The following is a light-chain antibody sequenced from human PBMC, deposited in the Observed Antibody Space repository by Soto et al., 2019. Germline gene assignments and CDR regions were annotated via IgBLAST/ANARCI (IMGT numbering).Light chain of an antibody. CDR1: NSGSKS. CDR3: QVWDSSSDLVV. Sequence: SYDLTQPPSVSVAPGQTARITCGGNNSGSKSVHWYQQKPGQAPVLVVYDDSDRPSGIPERFSGSNSGNTATLTISRVEAGDEADYYCQVWDSSSDLVVFGGGTKLTVL. J-gene: IGLJ2*01. V-gene: IGLV3-21*02. CDR2: DDS.